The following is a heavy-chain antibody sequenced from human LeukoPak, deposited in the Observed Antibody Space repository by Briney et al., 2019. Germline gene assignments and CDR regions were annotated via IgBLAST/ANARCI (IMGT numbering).Heavy chain of an antibody. CDR2: IYYSGST. D-gene: IGHD3-10*01. V-gene: IGHV4-59*11. CDR1: GGSISSHY. J-gene: IGHJ5*02. CDR3: ARDGVGDNWFDP. Sequence: SETLSLTCTVSGGSISSHYWSWIRQPPGKGLEWIGYIYYSGSTNYNPSLKSRVTISVDTSKNQFSLKLSSVTAADTAVYYCARDGVGDNWFDPWGQGTLVTVSS.